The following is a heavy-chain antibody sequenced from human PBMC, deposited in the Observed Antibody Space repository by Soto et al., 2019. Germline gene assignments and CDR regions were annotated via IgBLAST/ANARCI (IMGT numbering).Heavy chain of an antibody. Sequence: QVQLQESGPGLVKPSQTLSLTCTVSGGSISSGGYYWSWIRQHPGKGLEWIGYIYYSGRTYYTPSLKSRVTISVDTSKNQFSLKLSSVTAADTAVYYCARDGGGNVYFQHWGQGTLVTVSS. J-gene: IGHJ1*01. CDR1: GGSISSGGYY. CDR2: IYYSGRT. CDR3: ARDGGGNVYFQH. D-gene: IGHD2-15*01. V-gene: IGHV4-31*03.